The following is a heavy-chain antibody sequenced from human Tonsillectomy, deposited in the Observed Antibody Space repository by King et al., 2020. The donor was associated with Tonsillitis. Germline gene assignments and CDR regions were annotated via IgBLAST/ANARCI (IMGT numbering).Heavy chain of an antibody. CDR3: ARDRVAYNWNPFSHTYYYYYGMDV. D-gene: IGHD1-20*01. CDR1: GYTFTSYG. CDR2: ISAYNGNT. V-gene: IGHV1-18*04. J-gene: IGHJ6*02. Sequence: QLVQSGAEVKKPGASVKVSCKASGYTFTSYGISWVRQAPGQGLEWMGWISAYNGNTNYAQKLQGRVTMTTDTSTSTAYMELRCLRSDDTAVYYCARDRVAYNWNPFSHTYYYYYGMDVWGQGTTVTVSS.